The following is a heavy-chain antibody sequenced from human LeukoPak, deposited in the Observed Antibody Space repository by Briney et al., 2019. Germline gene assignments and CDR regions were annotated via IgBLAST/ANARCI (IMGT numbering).Heavy chain of an antibody. CDR1: GFTFSSYA. V-gene: IGHV3-23*01. D-gene: IGHD2-15*01. Sequence: GGSLRLSCAASGFTFSSYAMSWVRQAPGKGLEWVSGITGSGGSAYYADSVKGRFTISRDNSQNTLYLQMGSLRAADTAVYFCASRYCSGGSCYNRYYFDYWGQGSLVTVSS. J-gene: IGHJ4*02. CDR3: ASRYCSGGSCYNRYYFDY. CDR2: ITGSGGSA.